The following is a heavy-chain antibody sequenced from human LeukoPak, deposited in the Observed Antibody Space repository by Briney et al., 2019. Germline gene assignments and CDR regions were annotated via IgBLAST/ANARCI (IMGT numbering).Heavy chain of an antibody. D-gene: IGHD3-3*01. J-gene: IGHJ6*03. CDR2: IRYDGSNK. CDR3: ASTYDFWSAGYYMDV. CDR1: GFTFSSYG. V-gene: IGHV3-30*02. Sequence: GGSLRLSCAASGFTFSSYGMHWVRQAPGKGLEWVAFIRYDGSNKYYADSVKGRFTISRDNAKNTLYLQMNSLRAEDTSVYYCASTYDFWSAGYYMDVWGKGTTVTVSS.